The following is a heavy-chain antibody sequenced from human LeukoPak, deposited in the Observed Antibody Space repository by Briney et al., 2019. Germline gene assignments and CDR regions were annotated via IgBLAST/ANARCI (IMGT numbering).Heavy chain of an antibody. D-gene: IGHD2-2*01. CDR2: IRYDGSNK. J-gene: IGHJ6*03. CDR1: GFTFSSYG. V-gene: IGHV3-30*02. CDR3: AKDECCSSTSCLRYYYYYYMDV. Sequence: GGSLRLSCAASGFTFSSYGMHWVRQAPGKGLEWVAFIRYDGSNKYYADSVKGRFTISRDNSKNTLYLQMNSLRAEDTAVYYCAKDECCSSTSCLRYYYYYYMDVWGKGTTVTVSS.